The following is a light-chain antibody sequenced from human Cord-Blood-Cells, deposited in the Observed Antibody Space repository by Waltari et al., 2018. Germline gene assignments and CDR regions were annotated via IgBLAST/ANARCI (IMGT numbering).Light chain of an antibody. V-gene: IGKV4-1*01. CDR1: QSVLYSSNNKNY. CDR2: WAS. J-gene: IGKJ4*01. Sequence: DIVMTQSPDSRAVCLGARANIKCKSSQSVLYSSNNKNYLACYQQKPGPPPKLLIYWASTRESGVPDRFSGSVSGTDFTLTISSLQAEDVAFYYCQQYYSTPLTFGGVTKVEIK. CDR3: QQYYSTPLT.